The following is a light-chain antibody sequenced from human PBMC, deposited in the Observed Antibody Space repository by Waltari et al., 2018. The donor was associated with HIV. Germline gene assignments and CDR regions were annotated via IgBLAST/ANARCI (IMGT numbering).Light chain of an antibody. Sequence: SYELTQPPSVSVSPGQTARITCSGDALPKKYAYWYQQKPGQAPVLVIYKDSERPSGIPERFSGSSSGTIVTLTISGVQTEDEVDYYCQSADSSGTWVFGGGTKLTVL. V-gene: IGLV3-25*03. CDR2: KDS. CDR3: QSADSSGTWV. CDR1: ALPKKY. J-gene: IGLJ3*02.